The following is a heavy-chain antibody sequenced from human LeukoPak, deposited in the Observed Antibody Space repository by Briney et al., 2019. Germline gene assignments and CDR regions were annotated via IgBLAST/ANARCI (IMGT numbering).Heavy chain of an antibody. J-gene: IGHJ4*02. V-gene: IGHV3-74*01. CDR1: GFTFSRYW. CDR2: INSDGSFT. D-gene: IGHD3-22*01. CDR3: ARDPNYDSSGYPFDY. Sequence: PGGSLRLSCAASGFTFSRYWMHWVRQAPGKGLVWVSRINSDGSFTTYADSVEGRFTISRDNAKNTLYLQMNSLRADATAVYYCARDPNYDSSGYPFDYWGQGTLVTVSS.